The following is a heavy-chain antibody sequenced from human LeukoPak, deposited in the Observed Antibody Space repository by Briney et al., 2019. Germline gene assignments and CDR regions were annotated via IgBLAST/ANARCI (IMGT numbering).Heavy chain of an antibody. J-gene: IGHJ6*02. CDR2: MNPNSGNT. D-gene: IGHD3-10*01. CDR3: ARGHQLDVLLWFGDPMTQEYGMDV. CDR1: GYTFTSYD. V-gene: IGHV1-8*01. Sequence: ASAKVSCKASGYTFTSYDINWVRQATGQGLEWMGWMNPNSGNTGYAQKFQGRVTMTRNTSISTAYMELSSLRSEDTAVYYCARGHQLDVLLWFGDPMTQEYGMDVWGQGTTVTVSS.